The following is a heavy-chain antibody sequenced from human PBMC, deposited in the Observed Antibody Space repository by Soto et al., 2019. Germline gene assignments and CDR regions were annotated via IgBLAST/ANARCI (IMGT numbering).Heavy chain of an antibody. D-gene: IGHD6-13*01. CDR1: GFTFSGSA. CDR3: RAAAGTDQFDY. CDR2: IRSKANSYAT. J-gene: IGHJ4*02. Sequence: VQLVESGGGLVQPGGSLKLSCAASGFTFSGSAVHWVRQAYGKGLEWVGRIRSKANSYATAYAASVKGRFTISRDDSKNTAYLQMNSLKTEDTAVYYYRAAAGTDQFDYWGQGTLVTVSS. V-gene: IGHV3-73*02.